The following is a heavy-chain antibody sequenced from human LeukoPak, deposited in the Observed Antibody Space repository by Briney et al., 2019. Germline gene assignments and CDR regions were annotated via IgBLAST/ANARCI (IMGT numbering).Heavy chain of an antibody. CDR2: ISGSGGST. D-gene: IGHD3-22*01. CDR1: GFTFSSYA. V-gene: IGHV3-23*01. CDR3: AKPLVYDSSGCYYGYYYYGMDV. J-gene: IGHJ6*02. Sequence: SGGSLRLSCAASGFTFSSYAMSWVRQAPGKGLEWVSAISGSGGSTYYADSVKGRFTISRDNSKNTLYLQMNSLRAEDTAVYYCAKPLVYDSSGCYYGYYYYGMDVWGQGTTVTVSS.